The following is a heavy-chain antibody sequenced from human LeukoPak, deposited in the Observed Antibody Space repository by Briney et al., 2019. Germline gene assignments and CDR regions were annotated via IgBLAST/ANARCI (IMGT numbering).Heavy chain of an antibody. Sequence: SQTLSLTCAVSGGSISSGGYSWSWIRQPPGKGLEWIGYIYHSGSTYYNPSLKSRVTISVDRSKNRFSLNLSSVTAADTAVYYCARDGSGYSYGFDYWGQGTLVTVSS. V-gene: IGHV4-30-2*01. D-gene: IGHD5-18*01. CDR2: IYHSGST. CDR3: ARDGSGYSYGFDY. J-gene: IGHJ4*02. CDR1: GGSISSGGYS.